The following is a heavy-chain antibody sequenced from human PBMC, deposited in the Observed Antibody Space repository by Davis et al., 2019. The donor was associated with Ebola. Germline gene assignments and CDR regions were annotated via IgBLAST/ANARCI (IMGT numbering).Heavy chain of an antibody. Sequence: ASVMVSCTASGYTFTNYYMHWVRQAPGQGLEWMGMINPNDGRTIYAQKFQGRVTIIADESTGTSYMELSSLRSEDTAIYYCATDPPFDYWGQGTQVTVSS. CDR1: GYTFTNYY. J-gene: IGHJ4*02. V-gene: IGHV1-46*01. CDR3: ATDPPFDY. CDR2: INPNDGRT.